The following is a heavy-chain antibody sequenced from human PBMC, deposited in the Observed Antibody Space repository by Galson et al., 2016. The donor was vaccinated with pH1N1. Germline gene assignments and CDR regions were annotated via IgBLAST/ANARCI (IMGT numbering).Heavy chain of an antibody. CDR3: AREVWLRRGYYIDH. J-gene: IGHJ4*02. D-gene: IGHD3-3*01. Sequence: CAISGDSVSSRSDTWNWIRQSPRRGLEWLGRIYHRSKWYYEYAPSLQGRLRISPDTSSNQMSMHLNSVTLDDAAVYYCAREVWLRRGYYIDHWGQGSRVTVSS. CDR1: GDSVSSRSDT. V-gene: IGHV6-1*01. CDR2: IYHRSKWYY.